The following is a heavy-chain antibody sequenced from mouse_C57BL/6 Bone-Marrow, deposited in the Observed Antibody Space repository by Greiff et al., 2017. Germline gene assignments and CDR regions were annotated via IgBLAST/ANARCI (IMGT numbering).Heavy chain of an antibody. D-gene: IGHD1-1*01. Sequence: EVQLQESGPELVKPGASVKISCKASGYSFTGYYMNWVKQSPEKSLEWIGEINPSTGGTTYNQKFKAKATLTVDKSSRTAYMQLKSLTSEDSAVYYCAASSPFAYWGQGTLVTVSA. CDR2: INPSTGGT. CDR3: AASSPFAY. CDR1: GYSFTGYY. J-gene: IGHJ3*01. V-gene: IGHV1-42*01.